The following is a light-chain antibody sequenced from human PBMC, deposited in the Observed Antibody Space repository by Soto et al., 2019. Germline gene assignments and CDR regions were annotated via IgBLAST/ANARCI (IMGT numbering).Light chain of an antibody. CDR2: LND. J-gene: IGLJ2*01. V-gene: IGLV1-47*02. Sequence: QSVLTQPPSASGTPGQRVTISCSGSSSNIGGNYVYWYQQLPGAAPKLLIYLNDQRPSGFPDRFFGSKSGTSASLAISGLRSEDEAEYYCAAWDDSLSGPVFGGGTKLTVL. CDR1: SSNIGGNY. CDR3: AAWDDSLSGPV.